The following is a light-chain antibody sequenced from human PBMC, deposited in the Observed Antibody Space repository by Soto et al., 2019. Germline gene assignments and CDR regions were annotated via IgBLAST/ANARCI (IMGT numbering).Light chain of an antibody. J-gene: IGKJ1*01. CDR2: DAS. CDR3: QQSYNTPLT. CDR1: QTIGTY. Sequence: IEVTQSPCSMAASXGDRVPIAXXASQTIGTYVNWYRQKSGAAPELLIYDASTLQSGVPSRFRGGASGTDFTLTISSLQLDDFATCYCQQSYNTPLTFGQGTKVDIK. V-gene: IGKV1-39*01.